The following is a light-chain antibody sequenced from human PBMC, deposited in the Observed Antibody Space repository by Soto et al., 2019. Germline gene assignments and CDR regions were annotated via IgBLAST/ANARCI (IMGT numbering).Light chain of an antibody. CDR1: NSYIGNYNY. CDR2: DVS. CDR3: CSYPGSHTWV. J-gene: IGLJ3*02. V-gene: IGLV2-11*01. Sequence: QSVLTQPRSLSGSPGQSVTISCTGTNSYIGNYNYVSWYQQHPGKAPKVMIYDVSKRPSGVPDRFSGSKSGNTASLTISGLQDEDEADYYCCSYPGSHTWVFGGGTKLTVL.